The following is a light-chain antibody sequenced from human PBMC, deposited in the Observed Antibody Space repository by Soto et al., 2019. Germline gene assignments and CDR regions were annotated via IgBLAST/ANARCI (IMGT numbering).Light chain of an antibody. CDR1: QSVSGW. CDR3: QQYETFSGT. CDR2: DAS. J-gene: IGKJ3*01. V-gene: IGKV1-5*01. Sequence: DLQMTQSPATLSASVGGAVTVTCRSTQSVSGWLAWYEQKLGEATKLLIYDASALPRGVPSGFSGSGSGTKFTLTIASLQPDDFATYYCQQYETFSGTFGPGTKVDIK.